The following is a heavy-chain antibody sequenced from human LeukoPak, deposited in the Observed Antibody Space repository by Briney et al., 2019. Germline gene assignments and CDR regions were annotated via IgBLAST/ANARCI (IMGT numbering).Heavy chain of an antibody. D-gene: IGHD1-14*01. CDR2: ISWDGGST. CDR1: GFTFDDYT. V-gene: IGHV3-43*01. CDR3: AKDGKNHFDY. Sequence: GGSLRLSCAASGFTFDDYTMHWVRQPPGKGLEWVSLISWDGGSTYYADSVKGRFTISRDNSKNSLSLEMNSLRTEDTALYYCAKDGKNHFDYWGQGTLVTVSS. J-gene: IGHJ4*02.